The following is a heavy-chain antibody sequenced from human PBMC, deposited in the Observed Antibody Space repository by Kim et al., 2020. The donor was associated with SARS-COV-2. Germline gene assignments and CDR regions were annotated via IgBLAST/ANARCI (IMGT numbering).Heavy chain of an antibody. Sequence: GGSLRLSCAASGFTFSSYSMNWVRQAPGKGLEWVSSISSSSSYIYYADSVKGRFTISRDNAKNSLYLQMNSLRAEDTAVYYCARVDHHSSSWYYFDYWGQGTLVTVSS. J-gene: IGHJ4*02. V-gene: IGHV3-21*01. CDR1: GFTFSSYS. CDR2: ISSSSSYI. CDR3: ARVDHHSSSWYYFDY. D-gene: IGHD6-13*01.